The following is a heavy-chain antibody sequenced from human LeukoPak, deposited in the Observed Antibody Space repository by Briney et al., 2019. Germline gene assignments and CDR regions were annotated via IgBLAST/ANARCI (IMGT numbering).Heavy chain of an antibody. V-gene: IGHV4-4*07. D-gene: IGHD2-2*01. CDR3: ARGRYCTATTCDAGGDAFDV. CDR2: IYPRGST. J-gene: IGHJ3*01. CDR1: GGSISSYY. Sequence: SETLSLTCTVSGGSISSYYWSWIRHPAGKGLEWIGRIYPRGSTTYNSSLKSRVTMSADTSKNHFSLKLSSLTAADTAVYYCARGRYCTATTCDAGGDAFDVWGQGTMVTVSS.